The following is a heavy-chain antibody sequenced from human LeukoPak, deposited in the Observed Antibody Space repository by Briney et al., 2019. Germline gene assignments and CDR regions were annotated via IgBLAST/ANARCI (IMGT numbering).Heavy chain of an antibody. J-gene: IGHJ3*02. Sequence: SETLSLTCTVSGASISSYYWSWIRQPPGKGLEWIGYMYYGGSTNYNPSRKSRVTTSVDTSKNQFSLKLSSVTAADTAVYYCARGGSIVGATPHDTFDIWGQGTMVTVSS. D-gene: IGHD1-26*01. CDR3: ARGGSIVGATPHDTFDI. CDR2: MYYGGST. V-gene: IGHV4-59*01. CDR1: GASISSYY.